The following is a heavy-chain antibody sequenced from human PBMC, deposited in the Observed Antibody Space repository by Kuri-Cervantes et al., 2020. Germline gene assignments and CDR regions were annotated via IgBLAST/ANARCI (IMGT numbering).Heavy chain of an antibody. CDR1: EGTFSSYA. Sequence: SVKVSCKASEGTFSSYAISWVRQAPGQGLEWMGGIIPIFGTANYAQKFQGRVTITTDESTSTAYMELSSLRSEDTAVYYCARGTFLGYYYMDVWGKGTTVTVSS. V-gene: IGHV1-69*05. D-gene: IGHD1-1*01. CDR2: IIPIFGTA. CDR3: ARGTFLGYYYMDV. J-gene: IGHJ6*03.